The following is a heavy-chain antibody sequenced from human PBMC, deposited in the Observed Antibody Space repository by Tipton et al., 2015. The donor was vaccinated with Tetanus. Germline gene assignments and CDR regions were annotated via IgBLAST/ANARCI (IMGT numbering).Heavy chain of an antibody. D-gene: IGHD5-18*01. J-gene: IGHJ2*01. CDR1: GDSVSSSRYY. CDR2: IDHSGST. Sequence: TLSLTCTVSGDSVSSSRYYWGWVRQPPGKGLEWIGYIDHSGSTYYNASLKSRVAISLDTSKIQFSLTLTSVTAADTAVYYCARGYSYGYSYWYFDLWGRGTLVTVSS. CDR3: ARGYSYGYSYWYFDL. V-gene: IGHV4-31*03.